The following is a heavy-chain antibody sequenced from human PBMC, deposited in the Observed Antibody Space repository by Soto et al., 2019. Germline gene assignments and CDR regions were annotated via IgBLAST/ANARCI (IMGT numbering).Heavy chain of an antibody. V-gene: IGHV1-18*01. CDR1: GYTFTTYR. Sequence: QVQLVQSGAEVRKPGASVKVSCKASGYTFTTYRISWVRLAPGQGLEWMGWISGYNGHTKYAQKFQGRVTMTTDTSTSTVYMDLRSLRSDDTAVYYCAREGEMPYYYYGLDVWGQGTTVTVSS. D-gene: IGHD3-16*01. J-gene: IGHJ6*02. CDR3: AREGEMPYYYYGLDV. CDR2: ISGYNGHT.